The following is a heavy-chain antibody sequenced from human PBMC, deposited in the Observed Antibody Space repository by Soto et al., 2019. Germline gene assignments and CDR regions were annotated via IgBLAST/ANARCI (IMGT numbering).Heavy chain of an antibody. V-gene: IGHV3-30-3*01. CDR3: ARDRRGDYVGY. Sequence: SMSLSCTAAEVTCSSYARHWIRQAPGKGLEWVAVISYDGSNKYYADSVKGRFTISRDNSKNTLYLQMNSLRAEDTAVYYCARDRRGDYVGYWGQGTLVTVSS. CDR2: ISYDGSNK. J-gene: IGHJ4*02. CDR1: EVTCSSYA. D-gene: IGHD3-10*01.